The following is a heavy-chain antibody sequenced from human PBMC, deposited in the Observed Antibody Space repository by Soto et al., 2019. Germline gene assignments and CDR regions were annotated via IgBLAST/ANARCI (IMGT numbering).Heavy chain of an antibody. D-gene: IGHD2-21*01. CDR1: GYSFNSYW. CDR3: ARRVGSSWRYCEN. Sequence: VVSLKISCRGSGYSFNSYWIAWVRQIPGKGLEWMGIIFPIGSDTRYSPSFRGQVTISADRSINTAYLQWNSLKASDSAIYYCARRVGSSWRYCENWGNG. V-gene: IGHV5-51*01. J-gene: IGHJ6*03. CDR2: IFPIGSDT.